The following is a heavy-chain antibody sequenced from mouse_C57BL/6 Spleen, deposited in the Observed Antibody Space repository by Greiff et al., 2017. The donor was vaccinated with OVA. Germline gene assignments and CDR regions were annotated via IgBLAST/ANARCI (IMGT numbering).Heavy chain of an antibody. J-gene: IGHJ4*01. Sequence: VKLMESGPGLVQPSQSLSITCTVSGFSLTSFGVHWVRQSPGKGLEWLGVIWSGGSTDYNAAFISRLSISKDNSKSQVFFKMNSLQADDTAIYYCARPYYSNQYYYAMDYWGQGTSVTVSS. CDR2: IWSGGST. CDR3: ARPYYSNQYYYAMDY. V-gene: IGHV2-2*01. D-gene: IGHD2-5*01. CDR1: GFSLTSFG.